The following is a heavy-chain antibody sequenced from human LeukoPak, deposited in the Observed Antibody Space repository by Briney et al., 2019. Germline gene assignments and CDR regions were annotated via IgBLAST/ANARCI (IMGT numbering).Heavy chain of an antibody. V-gene: IGHV1-3*01. CDR2: INAGNGNT. D-gene: IGHD3-22*01. Sequence: ASVKVSCKASGYTFTSYAMHWVRQAPGQRLEWMGWINAGNGNTKYSQKFQGRVTITRDTSASTAYMELSSLRSEDTAVYYCARDQVQYYYDSSGYYYFDYWGQGTLVTVSS. CDR3: ARDQVQYYYDSSGYYYFDY. J-gene: IGHJ4*02. CDR1: GYTFTSYA.